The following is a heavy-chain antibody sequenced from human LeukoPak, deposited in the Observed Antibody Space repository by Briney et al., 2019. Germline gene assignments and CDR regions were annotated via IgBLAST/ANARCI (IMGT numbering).Heavy chain of an antibody. CDR2: ISGSGGST. D-gene: IGHD2-2*01. Sequence: GGSLRLSCVGTGFSFSNYWMNWVRQAPGKGLEWVSAISGSGGSTYYADSVKGRFTISRDNSKNTLYLQMNSLRAEDTAVYYCAKAGTRYCSSTSCPARYYYYGMDVWGQGTTVTVSS. CDR1: GFSFSNYW. CDR3: AKAGTRYCSSTSCPARYYYYGMDV. J-gene: IGHJ6*02. V-gene: IGHV3-23*01.